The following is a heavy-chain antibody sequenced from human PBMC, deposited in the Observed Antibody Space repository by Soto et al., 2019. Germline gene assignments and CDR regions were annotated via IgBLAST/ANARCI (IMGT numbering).Heavy chain of an antibody. Sequence: GGSLRLSCAASGFTFDDYAMHWVRQAPGKGLEWVSGISWNSGSIGYADSVKGRFTISRDNAKNSLYLQMNSLRAEDTALYYCAKDFHLWGSERRGPYFDYWGQGTLVTVSS. CDR3: AKDFHLWGSERRGPYFDY. CDR1: GFTFDDYA. V-gene: IGHV3-9*01. J-gene: IGHJ4*02. D-gene: IGHD1-26*01. CDR2: ISWNSGSI.